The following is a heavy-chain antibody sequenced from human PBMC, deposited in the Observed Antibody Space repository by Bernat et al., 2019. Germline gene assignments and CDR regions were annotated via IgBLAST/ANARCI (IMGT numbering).Heavy chain of an antibody. D-gene: IGHD1-1*01. CDR2: IYWDDDK. V-gene: IGHV2-5*02. Sequence: QITLKESGPTLVKPTETLTLTCTFSGFSLSTTGVGVGWIRQPPGKALEWLAVIYWDDDKRYSPSLSSRVTIIKDTSKNQVVLIMTNMDPVDTATYYCAHRLGGASGWWYSWFDPWGQGTMVTVSS. CDR1: GFSLSTTGVG. J-gene: IGHJ3*01. CDR3: AHRLGGASGWWYSWFDP.